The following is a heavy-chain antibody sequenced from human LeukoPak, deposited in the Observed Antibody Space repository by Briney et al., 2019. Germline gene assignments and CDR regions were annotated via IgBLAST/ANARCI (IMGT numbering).Heavy chain of an antibody. CDR3: ARVGEVVAATGWFDC. CDR2: INHSGST. D-gene: IGHD2-15*01. J-gene: IGHJ4*02. Sequence: SETLSLTCAVYGGSFSDYYWSWIRQPPGKGLEWIGEINHSGSTNYNPSLKSRVTISVDTSKNQFSLKLSSVTAADTAVYYCARVGEVVAATGWFDCWGQGTLVTVSS. V-gene: IGHV4-34*01. CDR1: GGSFSDYY.